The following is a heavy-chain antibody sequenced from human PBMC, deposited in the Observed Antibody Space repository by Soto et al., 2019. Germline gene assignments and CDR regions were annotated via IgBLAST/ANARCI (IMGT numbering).Heavy chain of an antibody. Sequence: EVQLVESGGGLVQPGGSLRLSCAASGFTFSSYEMNWVRQAPGKGLEWVSYITGSGNTIYYADSVKGRFTISRDNAKNSMYLQMNSLRAEDKAVYYCARGGSYFDYWGQGTLVTVSS. D-gene: IGHD1-26*01. V-gene: IGHV3-48*03. CDR2: ITGSGNTI. CDR3: ARGGSYFDY. CDR1: GFTFSSYE. J-gene: IGHJ4*02.